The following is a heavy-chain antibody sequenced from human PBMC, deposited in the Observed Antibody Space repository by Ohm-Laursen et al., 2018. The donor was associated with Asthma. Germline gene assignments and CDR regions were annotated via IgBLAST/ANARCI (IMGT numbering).Heavy chain of an antibody. CDR1: RGSITSGGFS. D-gene: IGHD2-21*01. CDR2: THPTGST. J-gene: IGHJ4*02. V-gene: IGHV4-30-2*01. Sequence: SQTLSLTCAVSRGSITSGGFSWSWVPQPPREGLEGGGPTHPTGSTYYNPSLKSRVAISVDRSKNQFSLTLSSVTASDTAIYYCARYNYCGGDGCFHVFDYWGQGIPVTVSS. CDR3: ARYNYCGGDGCFHVFDY.